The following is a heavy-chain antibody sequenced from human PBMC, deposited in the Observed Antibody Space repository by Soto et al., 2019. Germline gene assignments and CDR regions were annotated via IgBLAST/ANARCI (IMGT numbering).Heavy chain of an antibody. CDR2: TYYRGST. J-gene: IGHJ4*02. V-gene: IGHV4-31*03. Sequence: QVQLQESGPGLVKPSQTLSLTCTVSGGSISSGGYSWSRTREHPVEGLEWIGYTYYRGSTDNNPSLKSRVTISVDTSKNQLSLKLSSGTAADTAVYYCARGPSIWGQGTLVTVSS. CDR3: ARGPSI. CDR1: GGSISSGGYS.